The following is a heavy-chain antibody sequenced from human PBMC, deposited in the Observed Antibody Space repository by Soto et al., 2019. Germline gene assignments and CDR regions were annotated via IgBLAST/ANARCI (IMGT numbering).Heavy chain of an antibody. Sequence: XSVKVSCKASVYTFTSYDINWVRQATGQGLEWMGWMNPNSGNTGYAQKFQGRVTMTRNTSISTAYMELSSLRSEDTAVYYCASNYYDSSLRAFDIWGQGAMVTVSS. J-gene: IGHJ3*02. CDR3: ASNYYDSSLRAFDI. CDR1: VYTFTSYD. D-gene: IGHD3-22*01. V-gene: IGHV1-8*01. CDR2: MNPNSGNT.